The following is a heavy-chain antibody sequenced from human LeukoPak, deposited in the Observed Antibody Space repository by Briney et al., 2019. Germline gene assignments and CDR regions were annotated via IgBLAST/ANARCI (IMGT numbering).Heavy chain of an antibody. CDR1: GFTFSSYA. CDR2: ISGSGGST. CDR3: AKGVGYCSSTSCPLGY. Sequence: GGSLRLSCAASGFTFSSYAMSWVRQAPGKGLEWVSAISGSGGSTYYADSVKGRFTISRDNSKNTLYLQMNSLRAEDTAVYYCAKGVGYCSSTSCPLGYWGQGTLVTVSS. J-gene: IGHJ4*02. V-gene: IGHV3-23*01. D-gene: IGHD2-2*01.